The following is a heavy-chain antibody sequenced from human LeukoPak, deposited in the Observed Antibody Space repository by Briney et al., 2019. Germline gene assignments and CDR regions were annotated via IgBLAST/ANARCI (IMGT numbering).Heavy chain of an antibody. D-gene: IGHD3-16*01. Sequence: SETLSLTCSVSGGSISGYYWTWVRQPPGKGLEWNGQIHYSGRADYNPSLKSRITMSVDTSRNQISLKLSSVTAADTAIYYCVRFGVNYDMDVWGQGTTVTVFS. V-gene: IGHV4-59*01. CDR1: GGSISGYY. CDR2: IHYSGRA. CDR3: VRFGVNYDMDV. J-gene: IGHJ6*02.